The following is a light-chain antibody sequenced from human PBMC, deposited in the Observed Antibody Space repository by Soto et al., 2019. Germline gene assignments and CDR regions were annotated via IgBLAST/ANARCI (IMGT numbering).Light chain of an antibody. CDR1: QNIHKY. CDR3: QQSFVAPWT. Sequence: DIQMTQSPSSLSASVGDRVTISCRSSQNIHKYLNWYQQRPEKAPNLLVYEATSLETGVSIKFSGSGSQTEFTLTINSLQPEDDATYYCQQSFVAPWTFGQGTNIEI. J-gene: IGKJ1*01. V-gene: IGKV1-39*01. CDR2: EAT.